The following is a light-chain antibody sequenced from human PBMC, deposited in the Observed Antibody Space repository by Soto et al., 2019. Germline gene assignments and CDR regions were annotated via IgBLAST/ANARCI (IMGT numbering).Light chain of an antibody. CDR1: SGSVSTSYY. CDR3: VLYVGSGISV. J-gene: IGLJ3*02. CDR2: STN. V-gene: IGLV8-61*01. Sequence: HTVVTQEPSFSVSPGGTVTLTCGLSSGSVSTSYYPSWYQQTPGQAPRTLIYSTNTRSSGVPDRFSGSILGNKAALTITGAQADDESDYYCVLYVGSGISVFGGGTQPTVL.